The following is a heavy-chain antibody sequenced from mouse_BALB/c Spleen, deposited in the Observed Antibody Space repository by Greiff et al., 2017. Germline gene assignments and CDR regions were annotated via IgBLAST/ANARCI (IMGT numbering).Heavy chain of an antibody. CDR2: ISSGGSYT. CDR1: GFTFSSYA. J-gene: IGHJ2*01. Sequence: DVHLVESGGGLVKPGGSLKLSCAASGFTFSSYAMSWVRQTPEKRLEWVATISSGGSYTYYPDSVKGRFTISRDNAKNTLYLQMSSLRSEDTAMYYCAGGDFDYWGQGTTLTVSS. CDR3: AGGDFDY. V-gene: IGHV5-9-3*01.